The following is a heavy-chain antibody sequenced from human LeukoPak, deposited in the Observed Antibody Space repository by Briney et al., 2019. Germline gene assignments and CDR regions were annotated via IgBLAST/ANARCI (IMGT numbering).Heavy chain of an antibody. CDR3: ARVRAVADPYFDY. Sequence: ETLSLTCTVSGGSISSGSYYWSWIRQPPGKGLEWIGYIYYSGSTNYNPSLKSRVTISVDTSKNQFSLKLSSVTAADTAVYYCARVRAVADPYFDYWGQGTLVTVSS. D-gene: IGHD6-19*01. CDR2: IYYSGST. V-gene: IGHV4-61*01. CDR1: GGSISSGSYY. J-gene: IGHJ4*02.